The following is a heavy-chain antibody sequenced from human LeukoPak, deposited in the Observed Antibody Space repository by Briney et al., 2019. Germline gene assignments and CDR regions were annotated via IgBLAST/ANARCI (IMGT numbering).Heavy chain of an antibody. D-gene: IGHD1-1*01. CDR3: ARETTADWFDP. CDR2: IYYSGST. Sequence: SETLSLTCSVSDDSITMYYWSWIRQPPGKGLEWIGYIYYSGSTNYNPSLKSRVTISVDTSKNQFSLKLRSVTAADTAVYYCARETTADWFDPWGQGTLVTVSS. J-gene: IGHJ5*02. CDR1: DDSITMYY. V-gene: IGHV4-59*01.